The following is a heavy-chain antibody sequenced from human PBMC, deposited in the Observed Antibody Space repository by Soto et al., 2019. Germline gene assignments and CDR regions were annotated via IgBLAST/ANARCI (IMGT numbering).Heavy chain of an antibody. V-gene: IGHV4-4*02. CDR1: GDSISSMNL. CDR3: ARYDYGSGNDYNIDY. CDR2: IHHSGST. J-gene: IGHJ4*02. D-gene: IGHD3-10*01. Sequence: SETLSLICAVSGDSISSMNLWSWVRQPPGKGLEWIGEIHHSGSTNYNPSLKSRVTISVEKSKNQFSLRLSSVTAADTAVYFCARYDYGSGNDYNIDYWGQGILVTVSS.